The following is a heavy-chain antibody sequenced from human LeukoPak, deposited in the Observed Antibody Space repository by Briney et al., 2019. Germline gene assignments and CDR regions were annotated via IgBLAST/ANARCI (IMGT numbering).Heavy chain of an antibody. CDR1: GDSVSSNSAA. J-gene: IGHJ6*02. D-gene: IGHD7-27*01. CDR3: ARGYLWNWGNYYYYYGMDV. Sequence: SQTLSLTCAISGDSVSSNSAAWNWIRQSPSRGLEWLGRTYYRSKWYNDYAVSVKSRITINPDTSKNQFSLQLNSVTAADTAVYYCARGYLWNWGNYYYYYGMDVWGQGTTVTVSS. V-gene: IGHV6-1*01. CDR2: TYYRSKWYN.